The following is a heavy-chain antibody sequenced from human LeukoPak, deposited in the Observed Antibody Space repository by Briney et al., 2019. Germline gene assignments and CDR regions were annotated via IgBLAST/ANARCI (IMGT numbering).Heavy chain of an antibody. D-gene: IGHD3-9*01. J-gene: IGHJ4*02. CDR1: GGSFSGYY. Sequence: PSETLSLTCAVYGGSFSGYYWSWIRQPPGKGLEWIGEINHSGSTNYNPSLKSRVTISVDTSKNQFSLKLSSVTAADMAVYYCARVVRYFDWLLADYWGQGTLVTVSS. CDR2: INHSGST. CDR3: ARVVRYFDWLLADY. V-gene: IGHV4-34*01.